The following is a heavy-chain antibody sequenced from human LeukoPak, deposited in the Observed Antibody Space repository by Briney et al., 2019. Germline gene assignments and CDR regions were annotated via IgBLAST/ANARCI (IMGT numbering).Heavy chain of an antibody. CDR3: AKSPSREGIQLWLVGDYYFDY. CDR2: FSSSGST. CDR1: GDSISNYY. J-gene: IGHJ4*02. V-gene: IGHV4-59*01. D-gene: IGHD5-18*01. Sequence: SETLSLTCTVSGDSISNYYWSWIRQPPGKGLEWIGYFSSSGSTNYNPSLESRVTISVDTSKNQFSLKVTSVTAADTAVYYCAKSPSREGIQLWLVGDYYFDYWGQGTLVTVSS.